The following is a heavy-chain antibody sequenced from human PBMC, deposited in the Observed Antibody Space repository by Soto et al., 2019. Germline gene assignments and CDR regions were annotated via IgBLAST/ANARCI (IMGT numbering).Heavy chain of an antibody. CDR3: ANGRATYGLLTHDY. V-gene: IGHV3-23*01. CDR1: GFSFGNYA. CDR2: LTGSSSNT. Sequence: EVQLLESGGGLVQPGGSLRLSCAASGFSFGNYAMSWVRQAPGKGLEWISTLTGSSSNTYYADSVKGRFAISRDNSRNTLYLQMHSLTAEDTAVYYCANGRATYGLLTHDYWGQGTLVTVSS. D-gene: IGHD3-9*01. J-gene: IGHJ4*02.